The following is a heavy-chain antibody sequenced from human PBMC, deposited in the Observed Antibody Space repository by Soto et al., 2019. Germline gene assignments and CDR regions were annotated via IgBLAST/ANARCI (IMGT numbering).Heavy chain of an antibody. Sequence: GGSLRLSCAPSGFRVSHNFVRWVRRAPGKGLEWVSVVYSGGTTYYAESVRGRFIISRDTSKNTVYLQMNRLRAEDTAVYYCAKEFCTNGVCHFDYWGQGTPVTVSS. CDR1: GFRVSHNF. D-gene: IGHD2-8*01. CDR3: AKEFCTNGVCHFDY. J-gene: IGHJ4*02. CDR2: VYSGGTT. V-gene: IGHV3-53*01.